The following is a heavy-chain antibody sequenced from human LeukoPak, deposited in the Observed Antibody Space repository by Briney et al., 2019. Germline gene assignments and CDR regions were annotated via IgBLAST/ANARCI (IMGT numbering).Heavy chain of an antibody. CDR1: GGSISSGGYY. Sequence: NSSETLSLTCAVSGGSISSGGYYWSWIRQPPGKGLEWIGEINHSGSTNYNPSLKSRVTISVDTSKNQFSLKLSSVTAADTAVYYCAGYDFWSGYYWFDPWGQGTLVTVSS. CDR3: AGYDFWSGYYWFDP. D-gene: IGHD3-3*01. J-gene: IGHJ5*02. V-gene: IGHV4-34*01. CDR2: INHSGST.